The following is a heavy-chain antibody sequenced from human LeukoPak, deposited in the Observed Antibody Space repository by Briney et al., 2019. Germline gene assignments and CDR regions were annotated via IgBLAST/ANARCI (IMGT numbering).Heavy chain of an antibody. CDR2: ISGSGGSR. CDR1: GFTFNNYA. Sequence: PGGSLRLSCAASGFTFNNYAMNWVRQAPGKGLEWVSGISGSGGSRYYADSVKGRFTISRDNSKNTLYLQMNSLRAEDTAVYFCAKDYYDDTSGYYDFQHWGQGTLVTVSS. V-gene: IGHV3-23*01. J-gene: IGHJ1*01. CDR3: AKDYYDDTSGYYDFQH. D-gene: IGHD3-22*01.